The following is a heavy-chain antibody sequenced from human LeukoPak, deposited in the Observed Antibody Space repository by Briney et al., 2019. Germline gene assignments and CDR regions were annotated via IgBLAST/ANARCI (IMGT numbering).Heavy chain of an antibody. CDR2: IYYSGST. J-gene: IGHJ5*02. V-gene: IGHV4-59*01. D-gene: IGHD3-3*01. Sequence: SETLSLTCTVPGDSIRSYSWSWIRQPPGKRLEWIGYIYYSGSTPYNPSLKSRVTISVDTSKNQFSLKLTSVTAADTAVYYCARDLRFLEWLPNNWFDPWGQGTLVTVSS. CDR3: ARDLRFLEWLPNNWFDP. CDR1: GDSIRSYS.